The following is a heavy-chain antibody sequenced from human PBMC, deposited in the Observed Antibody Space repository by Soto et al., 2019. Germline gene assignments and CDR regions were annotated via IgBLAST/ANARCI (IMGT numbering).Heavy chain of an antibody. CDR3: ARGDYYDTSGPFSDAFDI. D-gene: IGHD3-22*01. CDR2: IKPDGSEK. V-gene: IGHV3-7*04. CDR1: GFTFSRYW. J-gene: IGHJ3*02. Sequence: GGSLRLSCAASGFTFSRYWMSWVRQAPGKGLEWVANIKPDGSEKWYVDSVKGRFTISRDNAKNSVFLQMNSLRAEDTAVYYCARGDYYDTSGPFSDAFDIWGQGTMVTVSS.